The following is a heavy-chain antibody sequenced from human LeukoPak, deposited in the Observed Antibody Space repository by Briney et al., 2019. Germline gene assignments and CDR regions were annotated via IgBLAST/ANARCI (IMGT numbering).Heavy chain of an antibody. CDR1: GFSFSSYA. V-gene: IGHV3-23*01. CDR3: ARAHLSSSSTDYMDV. CDR2: TSYSGSST. Sequence: GGSLRPSCATSGFSFSSYAMTWVRQPPGKGLDWVSSTSYSGSSTHYADSVMGRFTISRDNSKNTLSLQMNSLRPEDTAVYYCARAHLSSSSTDYMDVWGKGTTVTVSS. J-gene: IGHJ6*03. D-gene: IGHD6-6*01.